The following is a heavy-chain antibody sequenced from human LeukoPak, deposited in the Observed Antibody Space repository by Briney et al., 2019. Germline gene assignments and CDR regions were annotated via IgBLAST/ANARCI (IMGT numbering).Heavy chain of an antibody. CDR3: ARDLTMVRGVIFKEVLGY. V-gene: IGHV1-18*04. CDR1: GYTFTSYG. D-gene: IGHD3-10*01. Sequence: GASVKVSFKASGYTFTSYGISWVRQAPGQGLEWMGWISAYNGNTNYAQKLQGRVTMTTDTSTSTAYMELRSLRSDDTAVYYCARDLTMVRGVIFKEVLGYWGQGTLVTVSS. CDR2: ISAYNGNT. J-gene: IGHJ4*02.